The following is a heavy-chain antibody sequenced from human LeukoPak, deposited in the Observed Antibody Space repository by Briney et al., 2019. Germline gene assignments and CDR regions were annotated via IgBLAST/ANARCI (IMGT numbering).Heavy chain of an antibody. V-gene: IGHV4-59*01. CDR2: IYYSGST. D-gene: IGHD3-22*01. Sequence: SETLSLTCTVSGGSISSYYWSWIRQPPGKGLEWTGYIYYSGSTYYNSSLRSRVTISVDTSKNQFSLKLSSVTAADTAVYYCARSSEGRYYYDSSGFSYYYYYMDVWGKGTTVTISS. CDR3: ARSSEGRYYYDSSGFSYYYYYMDV. CDR1: GGSISSYY. J-gene: IGHJ6*03.